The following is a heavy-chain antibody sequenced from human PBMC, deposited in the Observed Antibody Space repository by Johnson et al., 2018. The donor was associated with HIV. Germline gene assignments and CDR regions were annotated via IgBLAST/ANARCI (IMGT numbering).Heavy chain of an antibody. CDR2: INSDGTNT. CDR1: AFTFGNVW. D-gene: IGHD3-10*01. Sequence: VQLVESGGGVVQPGTSLRLSCAASAFTFGNVWMHWVRQPPGKGLVWVSRINSDGTNTDYADSVKGRFTVSRDNAGNTLHLQMNSLRADDTAIYYCARAGGSGSYYGYAFDVWGQGTMVTVSS. CDR3: ARAGGSGSYYGYAFDV. J-gene: IGHJ3*01. V-gene: IGHV3-74*02.